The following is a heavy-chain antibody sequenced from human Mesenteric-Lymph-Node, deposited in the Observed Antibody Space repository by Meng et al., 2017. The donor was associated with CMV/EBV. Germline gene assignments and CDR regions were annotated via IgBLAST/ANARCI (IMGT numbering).Heavy chain of an antibody. CDR1: GFSFSTFG. CDR3: VRAVAAYYYYYGMDV. D-gene: IGHD6-19*01. CDR2: IRYDGSGK. Sequence: GGSLRLSCAAAGFSFSTFGMHWVRQAPGKGLEWVSFIRYDGSGKYYGDSVKGRFTISRDNSKNTLYLQMNSLRAEDTAVYYCVRAVAAYYYYYGMDVWGQGTTVTVSS. V-gene: IGHV3-30*02. J-gene: IGHJ6*02.